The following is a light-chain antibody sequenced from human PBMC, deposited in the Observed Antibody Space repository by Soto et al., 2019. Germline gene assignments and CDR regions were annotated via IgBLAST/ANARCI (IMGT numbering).Light chain of an antibody. CDR1: QSVTTY. Sequence: EIVLAQSPATLSLSPGERATLSCRASQSVTTYLAWYQQKPGQAPRLLIYDASSRATGIPARFSGSGSGTDFTLTISSLEPEDFAVYYCQQYGSSLRTFGGGTKVDIK. CDR2: DAS. J-gene: IGKJ4*01. V-gene: IGKV3-20*01. CDR3: QQYGSSLRT.